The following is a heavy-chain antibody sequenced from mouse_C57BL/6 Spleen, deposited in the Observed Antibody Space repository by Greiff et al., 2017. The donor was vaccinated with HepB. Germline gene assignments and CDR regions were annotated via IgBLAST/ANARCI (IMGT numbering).Heavy chain of an antibody. V-gene: IGHV1-15*01. CDR1: GYTFTDYE. J-gene: IGHJ4*01. D-gene: IGHD4-1*02. Sequence: VQLQQSGAELVRPGASVTLSCKASGYTFTDYEMHWVKQTPVHGLEWIGAIDPETGGTAYNQKFKGKAILTAAKSSSTAYMELRSLTSEDSAVYYCTRSNWAYAMDYWGQGTSVTVSS. CDR2: IDPETGGT. CDR3: TRSNWAYAMDY.